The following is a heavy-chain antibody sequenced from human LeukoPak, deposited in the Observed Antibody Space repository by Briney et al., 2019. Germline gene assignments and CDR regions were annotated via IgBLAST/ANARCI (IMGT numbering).Heavy chain of an antibody. CDR1: GFTFINAW. CDR3: TTEELEYSSSLNFDY. J-gene: IGHJ4*02. Sequence: GGSLRLACAAAGFTFINAWMSSVRQAPGKGLEWVCRIKSKTDGGTTDYAAPVKGTFIMSRDDSKNTLYLQMNSLKTEDTAVYYCTTEELEYSSSLNFDYWGQGTLVTVSS. D-gene: IGHD6-6*01. CDR2: IKSKTDGGTT. V-gene: IGHV3-15*01.